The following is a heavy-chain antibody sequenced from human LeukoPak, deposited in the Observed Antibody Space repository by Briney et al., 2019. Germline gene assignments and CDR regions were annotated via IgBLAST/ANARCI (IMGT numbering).Heavy chain of an antibody. CDR3: ARSGWSLDAFDI. CDR1: GYTFTGYY. D-gene: IGHD6-19*01. J-gene: IGHJ3*02. Sequence: ASVKVSCKASGYTFTGYYMHWLRQAPGQGLEWMGWINPNSGGTNYAQKFQGRVTMTRDTSISTAYMELSRLRSDDTAVYYCARSGWSLDAFDIWGQGTMVTVSS. V-gene: IGHV1-2*02. CDR2: INPNSGGT.